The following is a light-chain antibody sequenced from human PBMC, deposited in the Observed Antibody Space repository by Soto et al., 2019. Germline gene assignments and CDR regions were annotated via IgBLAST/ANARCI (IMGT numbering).Light chain of an antibody. Sequence: EIVMPQSPATLSVSPWERATLSCRASQSVSSNLAWYQQKPGQAPRLLIYDASNRATGIPARFSGSGSGTDFTLTISSLEPEDFAVYYCQQRSYWLTFGEGTKVDIK. CDR1: QSVSSN. CDR3: QQRSYWLT. J-gene: IGKJ4*01. CDR2: DAS. V-gene: IGKV3-11*01.